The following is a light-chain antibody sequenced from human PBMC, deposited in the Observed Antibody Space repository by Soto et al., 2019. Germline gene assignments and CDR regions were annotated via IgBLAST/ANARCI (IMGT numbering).Light chain of an antibody. CDR2: EVT. Sequence: QSALTQPPSASGSLGQSVTISCTGTSSDVGGYNYVSWHQQHPGKAPKLMIYEVTERPSGVLHRFSGSKSGNTASLTVSGLQAEDEADYYCSSFAGGGNPVLFGGGTKLTVL. V-gene: IGLV2-8*01. CDR1: SSDVGGYNY. J-gene: IGLJ2*01. CDR3: SSFAGGGNPVL.